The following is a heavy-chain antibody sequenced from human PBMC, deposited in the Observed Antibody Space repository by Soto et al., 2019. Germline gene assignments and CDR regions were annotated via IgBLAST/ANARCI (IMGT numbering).Heavy chain of an antibody. D-gene: IGHD2-15*01. V-gene: IGHV3-74*01. J-gene: IGHJ4*02. Sequence: EVQLVESGGGLVQPGGSLRLSCAASGFTFSSYWIHWVRQAPGKGLVWVSRINSDGSSTSYADSVKGRFTISRDNAKNTLYLQMNSLRAEDTAVYYCASPLGYCSGGSCYGEETVIETWGQGTLVTVSS. CDR3: ASPLGYCSGGSCYGEETVIET. CDR1: GFTFSSYW. CDR2: INSDGSST.